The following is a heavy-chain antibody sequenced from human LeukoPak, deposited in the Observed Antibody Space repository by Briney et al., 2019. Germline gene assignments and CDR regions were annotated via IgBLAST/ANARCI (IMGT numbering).Heavy chain of an antibody. Sequence: ASETLSLTCTVSGVSISSTSYYWGWIRQPPGKGLEWIASIYYSGSTYYNPSLKSRVTISVDTSKNQFPLKLSSVTAADTAVYYCARGNYDYVWGGIDYWGQGTLVTVSS. D-gene: IGHD3-16*01. CDR3: ARGNYDYVWGGIDY. J-gene: IGHJ4*02. CDR1: GVSISSTSYY. CDR2: IYYSGST. V-gene: IGHV4-39*01.